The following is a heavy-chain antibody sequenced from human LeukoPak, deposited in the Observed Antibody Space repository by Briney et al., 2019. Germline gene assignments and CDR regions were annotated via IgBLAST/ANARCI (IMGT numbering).Heavy chain of an antibody. CDR3: ATDSSGYYFFDY. CDR1: GYSISSGYY. J-gene: IGHJ4*02. V-gene: IGHV4-38-2*02. Sequence: PSETLSLTCTVSGYSISSGYYWGWIRQPPGKGLVWIGSMYHSGSTYYNPSLKSRVTISVDTSKSQFSLKLSSVTAADTAVYYCATDSSGYYFFDYWGQGTLVTVSS. CDR2: MYHSGST. D-gene: IGHD3-22*01.